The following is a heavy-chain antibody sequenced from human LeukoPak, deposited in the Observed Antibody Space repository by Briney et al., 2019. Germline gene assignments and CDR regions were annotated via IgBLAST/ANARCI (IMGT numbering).Heavy chain of an antibody. CDR3: ARESDSGYYLYNWFDP. D-gene: IGHD3-22*01. V-gene: IGHV3-48*02. CDR1: GFTFSSYS. CDR2: ISSSSSTI. Sequence: GGSLRLSCAASGFTFSSYSMNWVRQAPGKGLERVSYISSSSSTIYYADSVKGRFTISRDNAKNSLYLQMNSLRDEDTAVYYCARESDSGYYLYNWFDPWGQGTLVTVSS. J-gene: IGHJ5*02.